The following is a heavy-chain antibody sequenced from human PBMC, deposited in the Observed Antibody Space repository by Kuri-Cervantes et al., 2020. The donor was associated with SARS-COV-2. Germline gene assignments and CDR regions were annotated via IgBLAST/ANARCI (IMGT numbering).Heavy chain of an antibody. CDR1: GGSINSAGYY. CDR2: IYFSGNT. V-gene: IGHV4-31*02. CDR3: ASDRAPHYGPKVTNGMDD. D-gene: IGHD4-17*01. Sequence: CTVSGGSINSAGYYWSWIRQRPGKGLEWIGYIYFSGNTYYNPSLKSRLTISIDTSENQFSLNLTSVTAADTAVYFCASDRAPHYGPKVTNGMDDWGQGTTVTVSS. J-gene: IGHJ6*02.